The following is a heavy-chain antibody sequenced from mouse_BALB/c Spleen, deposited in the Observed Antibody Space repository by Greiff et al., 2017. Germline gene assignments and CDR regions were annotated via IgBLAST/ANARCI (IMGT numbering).Heavy chain of an antibody. CDR1: GYTFTSYY. D-gene: IGHD1-1*01. CDR2: IYPGNVNT. Sequence: QVQLQQSGPELVKPGASVRISCKASGYTFTSYYIHWVKQRPGQGLEWIGWIYPGNVNTKYNEKFKGKATLTADKSSSTAYMQLSSLTSEDSAVYFCARRYGSSLYYFDYWGQGTTLTVSS. V-gene: IGHV1S56*01. J-gene: IGHJ2*01. CDR3: ARRYGSSLYYFDY.